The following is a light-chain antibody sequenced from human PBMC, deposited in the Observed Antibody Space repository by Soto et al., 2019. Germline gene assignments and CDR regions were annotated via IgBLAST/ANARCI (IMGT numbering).Light chain of an antibody. CDR1: SSDVGGYNY. CDR3: SSYAASNNFYFV. J-gene: IGLJ3*02. Sequence: SALTQPPSASGSPGQSVTTSCTGTSSDVGGYNYVSWYQQYPGRAPKLMIYEVTKRPSGVPDRFSGSKSGNTASLTVSGLQAEDEADYYCSSYAASNNFYFVFGGGTKVTVL. V-gene: IGLV2-8*01. CDR2: EVT.